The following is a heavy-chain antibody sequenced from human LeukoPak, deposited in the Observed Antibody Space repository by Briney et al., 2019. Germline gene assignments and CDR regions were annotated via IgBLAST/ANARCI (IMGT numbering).Heavy chain of an antibody. CDR1: GFTFNTYS. CDR2: ITGNSHTI. D-gene: IGHD3-9*01. CDR3: ARDMGIVTGYYVDY. J-gene: IGHJ4*02. V-gene: IGHV3-48*01. Sequence: GGSLRLSCEASGFTFNTYSMNWVRQAPGKGLEWVSYITGNSHTIYYADSVKGRFTISRDNAKNSLHLQMNSLRAEDTAVYYCARDMGIVTGYYVDYWGQGTLVTVSS.